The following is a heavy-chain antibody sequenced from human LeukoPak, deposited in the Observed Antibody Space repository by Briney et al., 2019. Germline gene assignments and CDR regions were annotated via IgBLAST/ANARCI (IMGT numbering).Heavy chain of an antibody. J-gene: IGHJ4*02. V-gene: IGHV4-31*03. CDR1: GGSISSGAYY. Sequence: SETLSLTCTVSGGSISSGAYYWRWIRQVPGKGLEWIGYGYFRGNTFYNPSLKGRVTISVDTSNNHFSLQLNSVTAADTAVYYCARDLSGPTDDWGQGTLVTVSS. D-gene: IGHD3-3*01. CDR3: ARDLSGPTDD. CDR2: GYFRGNT.